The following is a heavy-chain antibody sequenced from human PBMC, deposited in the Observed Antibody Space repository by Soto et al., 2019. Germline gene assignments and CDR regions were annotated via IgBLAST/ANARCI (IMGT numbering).Heavy chain of an antibody. V-gene: IGHV4-59*12. D-gene: IGHD6-13*01. Sequence: PSETLSLTCTVSGASISDYYWSWIRQSPGKGLDWIGYFYPSGRTDYNPTLKSRVTISVDTSKNQFSLKLSSVTAADTAVYYCASTGIAAAGTGWFDPWGQGTLVTVSS. CDR2: FYPSGRT. CDR3: ASTGIAAAGTGWFDP. CDR1: GASISDYY. J-gene: IGHJ5*02.